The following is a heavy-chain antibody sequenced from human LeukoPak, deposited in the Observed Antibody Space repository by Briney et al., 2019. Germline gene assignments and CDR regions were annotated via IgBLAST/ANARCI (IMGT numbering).Heavy chain of an antibody. CDR3: AKGGPDYFDY. J-gene: IGHJ4*02. CDR2: ISSSGYDT. CDR1: GFTFRTDA. Sequence: PGGSLRLSCAASGFTFRTDALSWVRQAPGKGLEWVSTISSSGYDTYYVDSVKGRFTISRDNSKNTLSVQMNSLRVEDTAVYYCAKGGPDYFDYWGQGTLVAVSS. V-gene: IGHV3-23*01.